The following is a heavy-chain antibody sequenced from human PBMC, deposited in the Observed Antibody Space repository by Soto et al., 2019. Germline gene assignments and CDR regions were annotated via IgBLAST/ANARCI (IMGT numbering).Heavy chain of an antibody. Sequence: ASVKVSCKASGYSFSFYGINWVRQAPGQRLEWMGWINGGNGNTYYSEHFQGRVTFTRDTSAGTVYMQLSSLTSEDTAVYYCARDDSGFSGSHCIDYFNYWGQGALVTVS. CDR3: ARDDSGFSGSHCIDYFNY. D-gene: IGHD1-26*01. J-gene: IGHJ4*02. V-gene: IGHV1-3*01. CDR2: INGGNGNT. CDR1: GYSFSFYG.